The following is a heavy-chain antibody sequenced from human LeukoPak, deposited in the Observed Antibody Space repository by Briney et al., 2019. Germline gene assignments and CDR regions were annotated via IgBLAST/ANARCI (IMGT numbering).Heavy chain of an antibody. V-gene: IGHV3-48*03. CDR2: ISSRRNTM. CDR3: ARDSAYCGGACYSGYFDY. CDR1: GFTFSSYE. Sequence: GSLRLSCAASGFTFSSYEMNWVRQAPGKGLEWVSYISSRRNTMYYADSVKGRFTISRDNAKNSLYLQMNSLRAEDTAVYYCARDSAYCGGACYSGYFDYWGQGTLVTVSS. J-gene: IGHJ4*02. D-gene: IGHD2-21*02.